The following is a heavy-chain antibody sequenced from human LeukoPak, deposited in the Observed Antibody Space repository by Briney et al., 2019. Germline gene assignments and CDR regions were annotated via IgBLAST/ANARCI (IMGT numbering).Heavy chain of an antibody. CDR1: GGSFSGYY. CDR3: ASSNPQGYCSGGSCSYYFDY. V-gene: IGHV4-34*01. J-gene: IGHJ4*02. Sequence: PSETLSLTCAVYGGSFSGYYWSWIRQPPGKGLEWIGEINHSGSTNYNPSLKSRVTISVDTSKNQFSLKLSSVTAADTAVYYCASSNPQGYCSGGSCSYYFDYWGQGTWSPSPQ. D-gene: IGHD2-15*01. CDR2: INHSGST.